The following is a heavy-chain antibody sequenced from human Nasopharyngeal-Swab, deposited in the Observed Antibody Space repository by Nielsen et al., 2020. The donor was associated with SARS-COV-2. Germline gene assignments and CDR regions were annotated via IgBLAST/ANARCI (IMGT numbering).Heavy chain of an antibody. CDR2: ISSSSSYI. J-gene: IGHJ4*02. V-gene: IGHV3-21*01. CDR3: ARIVTYYYGSGSYYFDY. D-gene: IGHD3-10*01. Sequence: VRQAPGKGLEWVSSISSSSSYIYYADSVKGRFTISRDNAKNSLYLQMNSLRAEDTAVYYCARIVTYYYGSGSYYFDYWGQGTLVTVSS.